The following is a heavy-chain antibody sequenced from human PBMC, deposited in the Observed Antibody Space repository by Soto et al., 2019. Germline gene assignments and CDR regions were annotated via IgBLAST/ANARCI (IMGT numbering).Heavy chain of an antibody. Sequence: GGSLRLSCAASGFTFSSYWMSWVRQAPGKGLEWVANIKQDGSEKYYVDSVKGRFTISRDNAKNSLYLQMNSLRAEDTAVYYCARALIVVVPAATWWNYYYYYYMDVWGKGTTVTVSS. CDR2: IKQDGSEK. CDR3: ARALIVVVPAATWWNYYYYYYMDV. D-gene: IGHD2-2*01. J-gene: IGHJ6*03. V-gene: IGHV3-7*01. CDR1: GFTFSSYW.